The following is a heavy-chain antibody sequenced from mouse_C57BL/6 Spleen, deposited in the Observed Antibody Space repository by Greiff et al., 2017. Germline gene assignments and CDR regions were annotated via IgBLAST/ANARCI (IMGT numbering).Heavy chain of an antibody. Sequence: EVKLVESGGGLVKPGGSLKLSCAASGFTFSSYALSWVRQTPEKRLEWVATISDGGSYTYYPDNVKGRFTISRDNAKNNLYLQMSHLKSEDTAMYYCAREGKGAYSNMDYWGQGTSVTVSS. CDR1: GFTFSSYA. CDR2: ISDGGSYT. J-gene: IGHJ4*01. CDR3: AREGKGAYSNMDY. D-gene: IGHD2-5*01. V-gene: IGHV5-4*01.